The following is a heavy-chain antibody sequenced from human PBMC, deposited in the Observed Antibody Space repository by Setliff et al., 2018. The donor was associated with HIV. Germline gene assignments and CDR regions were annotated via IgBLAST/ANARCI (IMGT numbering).Heavy chain of an antibody. CDR2: IYYSGST. CDR3: ARHIVVVVAATRFDY. Sequence: SETLSLTCTVSGGSISSSSYYWGWIRQPPGKGLEWIGSIYYSGSTYYNPSLKSRVTISVDTSKNQFSLKLSSVTAADTAVYYRARHIVVVVAATRFDYWGQGTLVTVSS. V-gene: IGHV4-39*01. J-gene: IGHJ4*02. CDR1: GGSISSSSYY. D-gene: IGHD2-15*01.